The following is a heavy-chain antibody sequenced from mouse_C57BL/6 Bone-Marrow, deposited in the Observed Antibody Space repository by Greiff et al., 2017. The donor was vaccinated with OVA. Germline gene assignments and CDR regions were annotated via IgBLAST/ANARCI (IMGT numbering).Heavy chain of an antibody. V-gene: IGHV1-75*01. CDR1: GYTFTDYY. CDR3: ARLAYYAMDY. CDR2: IFPGSGST. Sequence: VKLMESGPELVKPGASVKISCKASGYTFTDYYINWVKQRPGQGLEWIGWIFPGSGSTYYNEKFKGKATLTVDKSSSTACMLLSSLTSEDSAVYFCARLAYYAMDYWGQGTSVTVSS. J-gene: IGHJ4*01.